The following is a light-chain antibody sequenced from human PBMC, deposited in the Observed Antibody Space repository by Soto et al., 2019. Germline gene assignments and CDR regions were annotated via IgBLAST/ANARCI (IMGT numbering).Light chain of an antibody. CDR1: RSDVGGYNY. Sequence: QSVLTQPASVSGSPGQSITISCTGTRSDVGGYNYVYCHQQHPGKAPKLMIYDVTNRPSGVSDRFSGSKSGNTASLTISGLQAEDEADYYCSSYTSSRTYVFGAGTKVTVL. CDR3: SSYTSSRTYV. V-gene: IGLV2-14*01. J-gene: IGLJ1*01. CDR2: DVT.